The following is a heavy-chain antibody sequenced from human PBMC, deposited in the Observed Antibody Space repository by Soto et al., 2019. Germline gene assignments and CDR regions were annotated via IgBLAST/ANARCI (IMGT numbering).Heavy chain of an antibody. CDR3: ATPPEDIVVVPAADY. CDR2: ISGSGGST. Sequence: GGSLRLSCAASGFTFSSYAMSWVRQAPGKGLEWVSAISGSGGSTYYADSVKGRFTISRDNSKNTLYLQMNSLRAEDMAVYYGATPPEDIVVVPAADYWGQGTLVTVSS. D-gene: IGHD2-2*01. J-gene: IGHJ4*02. CDR1: GFTFSSYA. V-gene: IGHV3-23*01.